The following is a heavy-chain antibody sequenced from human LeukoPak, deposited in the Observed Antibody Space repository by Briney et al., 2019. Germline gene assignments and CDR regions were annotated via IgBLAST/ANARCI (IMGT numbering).Heavy chain of an antibody. CDR2: INTDGSST. J-gene: IGHJ4*02. CDR1: GFTFSSYW. CDR3: ARDPSNYYDSSGYFSAADYLDY. V-gene: IGHV3-74*01. D-gene: IGHD3-22*01. Sequence: GGSLRLSCAASGFTFSSYWMHWVRQAPGKGLVWVSRINTDGSSTTYADSVKGRFTISRDNAKNTLYLQMNSLRAEDTAVYYCARDPSNYYDSSGYFSAADYLDYGGQGTLVTVSS.